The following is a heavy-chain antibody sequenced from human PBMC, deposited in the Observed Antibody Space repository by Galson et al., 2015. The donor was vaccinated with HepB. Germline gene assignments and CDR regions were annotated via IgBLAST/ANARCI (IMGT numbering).Heavy chain of an antibody. V-gene: IGHV3-30-3*01. D-gene: IGHD3-10*01. Sequence: SLRLSCAASGLTFNTHAIHWVRQAPGKGLEWVAVISPDGSGKYYGDSVKGRFIMSRDNSRSTLYLQMNALVTEDTAAYYCATEMGVRGAHDSWGQGTLVTVSS. CDR3: ATEMGVRGAHDS. CDR1: GLTFNTHA. CDR2: ISPDGSGK. J-gene: IGHJ5*01.